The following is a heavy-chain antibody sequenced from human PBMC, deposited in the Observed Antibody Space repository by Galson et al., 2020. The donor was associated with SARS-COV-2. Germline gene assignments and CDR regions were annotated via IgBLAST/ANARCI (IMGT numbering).Heavy chain of an antibody. J-gene: IGHJ4*02. CDR2: IDPAGTSI. V-gene: IGHV3-11*01. D-gene: IGHD1-1*01. Sequence: GGSLRLSCAAFGFTFSDFYMTWIRQSPGKGLEWVSYIDPAGTSIYYADSVKGRFTISRDNAENLLYLQMNSLTAEDTAVYFCVRGHWKLDYWGQGTQVTVSS. CDR3: VRGHWKLDY. CDR1: GFTFSDFY.